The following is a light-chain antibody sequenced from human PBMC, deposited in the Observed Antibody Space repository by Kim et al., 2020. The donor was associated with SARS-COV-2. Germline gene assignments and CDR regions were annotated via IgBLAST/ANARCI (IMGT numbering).Light chain of an antibody. Sequence: QSALTQPRSVSGSPGQSVTISCTGTSSDVGGYNYVSSYQQHPGKAPKLMIYDVIKRPSGVPDRFSGSKSGNTASLTISGLQAEDEADYYCCSYAGRRQVFGGGTQLTVL. J-gene: IGLJ3*02. CDR1: SSDVGGYNY. CDR3: CSYAGRRQV. CDR2: DVI. V-gene: IGLV2-11*01.